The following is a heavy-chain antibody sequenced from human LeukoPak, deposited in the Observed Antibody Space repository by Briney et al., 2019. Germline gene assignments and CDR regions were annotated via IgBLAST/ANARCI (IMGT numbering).Heavy chain of an antibody. V-gene: IGHV1-46*01. Sequence: ASVKVSCKASGYTFTSYYIHWVRQAPGQGLEWVGMIDPSSGSTTYTQNFQGRVIMTMDTSTSTVYMKVSSLTSEDTAVYYCARDRLGHWGEAFDFWGQGTMVTVSS. J-gene: IGHJ3*01. CDR2: IDPSSGST. CDR1: GYTFTSYY. D-gene: IGHD3-16*01. CDR3: ARDRLGHWGEAFDF.